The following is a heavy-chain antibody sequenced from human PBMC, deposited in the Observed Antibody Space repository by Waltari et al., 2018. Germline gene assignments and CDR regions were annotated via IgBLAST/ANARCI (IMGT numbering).Heavy chain of an antibody. CDR3: VGWNDPINS. CDR2: IGPDGSDK. V-gene: IGHV3-7*01. J-gene: IGHJ4*02. Sequence: AQLVQSGGGLVQPGGSLTLSCAPSVFPISRFWMTWIRQAPGQGLQWVAHIGPDGSDKYYVDSVKGRFTISRDNAENSLLLQMSSLRVEDTALYYCVGWNDPINSWGQGTLVAVSS. D-gene: IGHD1-1*01. CDR1: VFPISRFW.